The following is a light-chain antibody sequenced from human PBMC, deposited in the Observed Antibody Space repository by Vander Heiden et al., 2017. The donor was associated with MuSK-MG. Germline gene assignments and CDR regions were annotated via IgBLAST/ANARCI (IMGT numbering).Light chain of an antibody. CDR2: AAS. CDR1: QGISNY. CDR3: QWDNSAPRT. Sequence: DIQMTQSPSSLSASVGDRVTITCRASQGISNYLAWYQQKPGKVPKLLIYAASTLQSGVQSRFSGSGSGSGTDFTLTIRSLQPEDVATYYCQWDNSAPRTFGQGTMVEIK. V-gene: IGKV1-27*01. J-gene: IGKJ1*01.